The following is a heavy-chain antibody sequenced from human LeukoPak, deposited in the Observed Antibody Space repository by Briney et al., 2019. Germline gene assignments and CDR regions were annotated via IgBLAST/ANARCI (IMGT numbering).Heavy chain of an antibody. D-gene: IGHD6-13*01. J-gene: IGHJ4*02. CDR1: GYTFTSYY. Sequence: ASVKVSCKASGYTFTSYYVHWVRQAPGQGLEWTGIINPSGGTTSYAQKFQGRVTMTRDTSTSTVYVELSSLRSEDTAVYYCARGSWYRNDYWGQGTLVTVSS. CDR3: ARGSWYRNDY. V-gene: IGHV1-46*01. CDR2: INPSGGTT.